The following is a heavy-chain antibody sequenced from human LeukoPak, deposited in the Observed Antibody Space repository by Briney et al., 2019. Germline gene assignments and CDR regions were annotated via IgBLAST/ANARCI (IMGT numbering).Heavy chain of an antibody. D-gene: IGHD3-16*01. V-gene: IGHV3-21*01. Sequence: GGSLRLSCAASGFTFSSYSMNWVRQAPGKGLEWVSSISSSSSYIYYADSVKGRFTISRDNAKNSLYLQMNSLRAEDTAVYYCARDESFVRLLDCWGQGTLVTVSS. CDR3: ARDESFVRLLDC. J-gene: IGHJ4*02. CDR2: ISSSSSYI. CDR1: GFTFSSYS.